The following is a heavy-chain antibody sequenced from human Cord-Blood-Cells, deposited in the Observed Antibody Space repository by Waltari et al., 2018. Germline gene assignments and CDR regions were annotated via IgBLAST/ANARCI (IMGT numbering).Heavy chain of an antibody. CDR2: INAGNGNT. Sequence: QVQLVQSGAEVKKPGASVKVSCKASGYTFTSYAMHWVRQAPGQRLEWMGWINAGNGNTKYSQKFQGRVTITRDTSASTAYMELSSLGSEDTAVYYCARKQLGGWFDPWGQGTLVTVSS. CDR1: GYTFTSYA. CDR3: ARKQLGGWFDP. D-gene: IGHD6-6*01. V-gene: IGHV1-3*01. J-gene: IGHJ5*02.